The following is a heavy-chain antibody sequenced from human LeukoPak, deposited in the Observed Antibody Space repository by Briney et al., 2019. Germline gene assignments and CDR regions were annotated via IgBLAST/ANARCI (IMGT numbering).Heavy chain of an antibody. CDR1: GVTFSSYA. Sequence: PGGSLRLSCAASGVTFSSYAMSWVRQAPGKGLEWVSVISGSGDSTYYADSVKGRFTISRDNSKNTLYLQMHSLRAEDTAVYYCARDSDESYGYDYWGQGTLVTVSS. D-gene: IGHD5-18*01. CDR3: ARDSDESYGYDY. CDR2: ISGSGDST. V-gene: IGHV3-23*01. J-gene: IGHJ4*02.